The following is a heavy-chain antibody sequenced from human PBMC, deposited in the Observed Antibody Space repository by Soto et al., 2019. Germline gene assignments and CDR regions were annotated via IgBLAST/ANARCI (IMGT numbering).Heavy chain of an antibody. D-gene: IGHD3-22*01. CDR1: GFSLSTSGVG. J-gene: IGHJ4*02. CDR2: IYWDDDK. V-gene: IGHV2-5*02. CDR3: AHNAQTYYYDCAFWY. Sequence: QITLKESGPTLVKPTQTLTLTCTFSGFSLSTSGVGVGWIRQPPGKALEWLALIYWDDDKRYSPSLKSRLTITKDTSKNQVVLTMTTMDPVDTATYYCAHNAQTYYYDCAFWYWGQGTLVTVSS.